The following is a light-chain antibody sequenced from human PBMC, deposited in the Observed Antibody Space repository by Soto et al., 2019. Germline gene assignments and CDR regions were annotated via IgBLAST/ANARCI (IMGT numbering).Light chain of an antibody. CDR2: ANN. CDR1: SSNTGAGYD. CDR3: QSYDFSLSVP. V-gene: IGLV1-40*01. J-gene: IGLJ2*01. Sequence: QSVLTQPPSVSGAPGQRVTISCTGSSSNTGAGYDVHWYQQLPGTAPKLLIYANNNRPSGVPDRFSGSKSGSSASLAITGLQAEDEADYFCQSYDFSLSVPFGGGTKVTVL.